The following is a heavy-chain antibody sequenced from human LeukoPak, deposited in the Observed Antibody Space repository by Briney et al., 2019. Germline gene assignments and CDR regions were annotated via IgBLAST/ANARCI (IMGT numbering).Heavy chain of an antibody. CDR2: IYHSGST. CDR1: GYSISSGYY. CDR3: ARGVVPAAIFDY. D-gene: IGHD2-2*01. J-gene: IGHJ4*02. V-gene: IGHV4-38-2*01. Sequence: SETLSLTCAVSGYSISSGYYWGWIRQPPGKGLEWIGSIYHSGSTYYNPSLKSRVTISVDTSKNQFSLKLSSVTAADTAVYYCARGVVPAAIFDYWGQGTLVTVSS.